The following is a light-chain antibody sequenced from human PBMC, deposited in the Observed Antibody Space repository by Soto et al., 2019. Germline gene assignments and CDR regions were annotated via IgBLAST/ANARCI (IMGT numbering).Light chain of an antibody. CDR3: QQYNNWPWT. V-gene: IGKV3D-15*01. Sequence: IVMAQSPATLSLSPVERATLACRASQSVSSNFAWYQQKPGQAPRLLIYGASTRATGVPVRFSGSGSGTEFTLTISSLQSEDFAIYYCQQYNNWPWTFGQGTKVDI. J-gene: IGKJ1*01. CDR1: QSVSSN. CDR2: GAS.